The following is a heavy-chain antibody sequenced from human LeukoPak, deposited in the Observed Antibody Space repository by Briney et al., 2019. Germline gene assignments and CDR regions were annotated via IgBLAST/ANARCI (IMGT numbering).Heavy chain of an antibody. CDR2: IYSGGST. J-gene: IGHJ4*02. CDR3: ARVKRSDYYDSSGYSTQEYFDY. Sequence: GGSLRLSCAASGFTVSSNYMSRVRQAPGKGLEWVSVIYSGGSTYYADSVKGRFTISRDNSKNTLYLQMNSLRAEDTAVYYCARVKRSDYYDSSGYSTQEYFDYWGQGTLVTVSS. D-gene: IGHD3-22*01. CDR1: GFTVSSNY. V-gene: IGHV3-66*01.